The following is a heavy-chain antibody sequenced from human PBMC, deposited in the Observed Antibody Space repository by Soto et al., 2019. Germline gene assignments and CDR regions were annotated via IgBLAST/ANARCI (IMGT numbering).Heavy chain of an antibody. V-gene: IGHV1-3*01. Sequence: ASVKVSCKASGYTFTTYGISWVRQAPGQRLEWMGWINAGNGNTKYSQKFQGRVTITRDTSASTAYMELSGLRSEDTAVYYCARVGLIKDYYYGMDVWGQGTTVTVSS. CDR2: INAGNGNT. CDR1: GYTFTTYG. J-gene: IGHJ6*02. CDR3: ARVGLIKDYYYGMDV.